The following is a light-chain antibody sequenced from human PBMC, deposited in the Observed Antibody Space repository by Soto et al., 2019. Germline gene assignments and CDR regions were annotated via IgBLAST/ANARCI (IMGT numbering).Light chain of an antibody. J-gene: IGKJ4*01. V-gene: IGKV3-11*01. CDR3: QQYGYLVT. CDR2: DAS. Sequence: EIVLTQSPATLSLSPWERATLSCRASQSLSRSLAWYQQKPGQAPRLLIYDASNRATGIPARFSGSGSGTDFTLTISRLEPEDFAMYYCQQYGYLVTFGGGTKVDIK. CDR1: QSLSRS.